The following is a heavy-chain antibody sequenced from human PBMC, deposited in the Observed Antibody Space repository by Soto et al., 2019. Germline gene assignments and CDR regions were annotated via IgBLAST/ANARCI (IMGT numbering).Heavy chain of an antibody. J-gene: IGHJ4*02. V-gene: IGHV1-2*02. Sequence: EASVKVSCKASGYTFTSYAISWLRQAAGQGLEWMGWISPKSGGSNYAQKFQGRVSMTWDTSLKTAYLELSSLMSEDTAVYYCARPPGYISYWYYFDLWGQGTQVTVSS. CDR1: GYTFTSYA. D-gene: IGHD2-8*02. CDR2: ISPKSGGS. CDR3: ARPPGYISYWYYFDL.